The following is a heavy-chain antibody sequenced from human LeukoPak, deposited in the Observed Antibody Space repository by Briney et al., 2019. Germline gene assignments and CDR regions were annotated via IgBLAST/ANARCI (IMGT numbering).Heavy chain of an antibody. V-gene: IGHV1-18*04. CDR1: GYTFTSYG. CDR3: ARDYRRAYSSSCVGY. Sequence: PSVKVSCKASGYTFTSYGISWVRQAPGQGLEWMGWISAYNGNTNYAQKLQGRVAMTTDTSTSTAYMELRSLRSDDTAVYYCARDYRRAYSSSCVGYWGQGTLATVSS. J-gene: IGHJ4*02. D-gene: IGHD6-13*01. CDR2: ISAYNGNT.